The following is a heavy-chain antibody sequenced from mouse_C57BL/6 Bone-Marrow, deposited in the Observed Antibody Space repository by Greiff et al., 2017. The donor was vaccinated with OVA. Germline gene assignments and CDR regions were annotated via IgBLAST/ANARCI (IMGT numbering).Heavy chain of an antibody. D-gene: IGHD2-5*01. CDR2: ISYDGSN. J-gene: IGHJ4*01. CDR1: GYSITSGYY. V-gene: IGHV3-6*01. CDR3: ARNAYYSNYDYYAMYY. Sequence: EVQLVESGPGLVKPSQSLSLTCSVTGYSITSGYYWNWIRQFPGNKLEWMGYISYDGSNNYNPSLKNRISITRDTSKNQFFLKLNSVTTEDTATYYCARNAYYSNYDYYAMYYWGQGTSVTVSS.